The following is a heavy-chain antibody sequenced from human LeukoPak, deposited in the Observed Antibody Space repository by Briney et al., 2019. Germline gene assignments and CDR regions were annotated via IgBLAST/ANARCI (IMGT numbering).Heavy chain of an antibody. V-gene: IGHV7-4-1*02. CDR1: GYTFTSYA. CDR3: ARRVYGELFGNYYYYMDV. D-gene: IGHD3-10*01. J-gene: IGHJ6*03. Sequence: RASVKVSCKASGYTFTSYAMNWVRQAPGQGLEWMGWINTNTGNPTYAQGFTGRFVFSLDTSVSTAYLQISSLKAEDTAVYYCARRVYGELFGNYYYYMDVWGKGTTVTVSS. CDR2: INTNTGNP.